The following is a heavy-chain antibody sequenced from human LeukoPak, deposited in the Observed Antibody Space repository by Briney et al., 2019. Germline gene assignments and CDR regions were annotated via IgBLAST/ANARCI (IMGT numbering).Heavy chain of an antibody. CDR3: VRGGWELDY. CDR1: GFTFTRFW. Sequence: TGGSLILSCAASGFTFTRFWMAWVRQAPGKGLQWVAHIKEEGTEKYYLDSVKGRFTIAKDDAKNSLFLQMNSLTAEDTALYYCVRGGWELDYWGQGAPVTVSS. J-gene: IGHJ4*02. D-gene: IGHD1-26*01. CDR2: IKEEGTEK. V-gene: IGHV3-7*01.